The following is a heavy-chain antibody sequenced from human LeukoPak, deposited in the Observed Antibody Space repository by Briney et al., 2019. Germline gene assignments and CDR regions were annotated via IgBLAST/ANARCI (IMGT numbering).Heavy chain of an antibody. CDR1: GFTFSDYG. Sequence: GGSLRLSCAASGFTFSDYGMHWVRQAPGKGLEWVAFIRYDGSSKYYADSVKGRFTISRDNSKNTLYLQMNSLRSEDTAVYYCATATMVRGVIHWFDPWGQGTLVTVSS. D-gene: IGHD3-10*01. CDR3: ATATMVRGVIHWFDP. V-gene: IGHV3-30*02. J-gene: IGHJ5*02. CDR2: IRYDGSSK.